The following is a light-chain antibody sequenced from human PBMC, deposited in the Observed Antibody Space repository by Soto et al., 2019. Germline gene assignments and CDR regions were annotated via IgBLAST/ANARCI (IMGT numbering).Light chain of an antibody. Sequence: DIQMTQSPSSLSASVWDRVTITCRASQSISTYLNWYQQKPGKAPKLLIYAASNLQSGVPSTFSGSGSGTDFTLTISSLQPEDFATYYCQQSHSIPWTFGQGTKVDIK. J-gene: IGKJ1*01. CDR3: QQSHSIPWT. CDR2: AAS. CDR1: QSISTY. V-gene: IGKV1-39*01.